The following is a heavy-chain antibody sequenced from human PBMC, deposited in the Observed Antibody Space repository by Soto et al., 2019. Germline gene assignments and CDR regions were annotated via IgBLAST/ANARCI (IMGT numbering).Heavy chain of an antibody. Sequence: SETLSLTCTVSGGSISSGDYYWGWIRQPPGKGLEWIGYIYYSGSTYYNPSLKSRVTISVDTSKNQFSLKLSSVTAADTAVYYCARAGGYSGYDPTSFDYWGQGTLVTVSS. D-gene: IGHD5-12*01. CDR2: IYYSGST. CDR1: GGSISSGDYY. CDR3: ARAGGYSGYDPTSFDY. V-gene: IGHV4-30-4*01. J-gene: IGHJ4*02.